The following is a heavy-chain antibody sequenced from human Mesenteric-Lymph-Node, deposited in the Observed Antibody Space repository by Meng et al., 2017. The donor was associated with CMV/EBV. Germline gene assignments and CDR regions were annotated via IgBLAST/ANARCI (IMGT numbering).Heavy chain of an antibody. J-gene: IGHJ6*02. CDR3: ARDTAMTPKWLDV. CDR2: ISAYNGNT. D-gene: IGHD5-18*01. CDR1: GGTFSSYA. Sequence: ASVKVSCKASGGTFSSYAISWVRQAPGQGLEWMGWISAYNGNTNYAQKLQGRVTMTTDTSTSTAYMELRSLRSDDTAVYYCARDTAMTPKWLDVWGQGTTVTVSS. V-gene: IGHV1-18*01.